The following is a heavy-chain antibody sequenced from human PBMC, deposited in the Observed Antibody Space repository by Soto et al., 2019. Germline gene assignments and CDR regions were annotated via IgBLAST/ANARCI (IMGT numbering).Heavy chain of an antibody. CDR2: ISAYNGNT. D-gene: IGHD2-15*01. CDR3: ARDSAGYCSGGSCHSDY. CDR1: GYTFTSYG. Sequence: ASVKVSCKASGYTFTSYGISWVRQAPGQGLEWMGWISAYNGNTNYAQKLQGRVTMTTDTSTSTAYMELRSLRSDDTAVYYCARDSAGYCSGGSCHSDYWGQGTLVTVSS. J-gene: IGHJ4*02. V-gene: IGHV1-18*01.